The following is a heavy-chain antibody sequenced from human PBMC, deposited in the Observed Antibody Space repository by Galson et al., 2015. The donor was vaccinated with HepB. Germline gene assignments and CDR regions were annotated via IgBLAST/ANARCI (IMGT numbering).Heavy chain of an antibody. CDR2: INPTGST. Sequence: ETLSLTCAVYGGSFSDYYWSWIRQSPGKGLEWIGEINPTGSTNYNPSLKSRLIISIDTSRNHFSLNLNSVTAADTAMYYCARVHSYYNSGRNRWVVNWFDPRGPGTLVIVSS. D-gene: IGHD3-22*01. V-gene: IGHV4-34*01. J-gene: IGHJ5*02. CDR1: GGSFSDYY. CDR3: ARVHSYYNSGRNRWVVNWFDP.